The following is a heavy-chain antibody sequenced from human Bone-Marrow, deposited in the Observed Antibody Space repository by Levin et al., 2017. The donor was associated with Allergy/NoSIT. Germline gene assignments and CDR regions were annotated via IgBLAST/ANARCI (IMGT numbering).Heavy chain of an antibody. CDR3: ARTRLQRYNWFDP. V-gene: IGHV1-69*13. CDR1: GGTFSSYA. D-gene: IGHD4-11*01. J-gene: IGHJ5*02. Sequence: VASVKVSCKASGGTFSSYAISWVRQAPGQGLEWMGGIIPIFGTANYAQKFQGRVTITADESTSTAYMELSSLRSEDTAVYYCARTRLQRYNWFDPWGQGTLVTVSS. CDR2: IIPIFGTA.